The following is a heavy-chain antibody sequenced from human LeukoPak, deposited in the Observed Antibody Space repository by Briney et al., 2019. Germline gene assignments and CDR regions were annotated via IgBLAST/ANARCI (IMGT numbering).Heavy chain of an antibody. CDR1: GGSFSGYY. CDR2: INHSGST. Sequence: SETLSLTCVVFGGSFSGYYWSWIRQPPGKGLEWMGEINHSGSTNYNPSLKSRVTIPVDTSKNQFSLKLSSVTAADTAVYYCTRGEGAPRFFYWGQGTLVTVSS. V-gene: IGHV4-34*01. D-gene: IGHD3-16*01. CDR3: TRGEGAPRFFY. J-gene: IGHJ4*02.